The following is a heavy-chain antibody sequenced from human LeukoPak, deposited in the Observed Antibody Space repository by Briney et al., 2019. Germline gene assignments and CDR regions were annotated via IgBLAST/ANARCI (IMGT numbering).Heavy chain of an antibody. CDR1: GGTFSSYA. J-gene: IGHJ5*02. D-gene: IGHD4-17*01. CDR3: ARGGTENDYGEYEWFDP. V-gene: IGHV1-69*04. CDR2: IIPILGIA. Sequence: SVKVSCKASGGTFSSYAISWVRQAPGQGLEWMGRIIPILGIANYAQKLQGRVTITADKSTSTAYMELSSLRSEDTAVHYCARGGTENDYGEYEWFDPWGQGTLVTVSS.